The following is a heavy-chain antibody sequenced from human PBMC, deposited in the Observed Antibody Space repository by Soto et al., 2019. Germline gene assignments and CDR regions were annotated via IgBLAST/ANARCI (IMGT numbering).Heavy chain of an antibody. CDR1: GDTFTDYY. J-gene: IGHJ4*02. D-gene: IGHD2-21*02. CDR2: VNPSGGHT. V-gene: IGHV1-46*01. CDR3: GGGGHVVVVTAALDY. Sequence: QVQLVQSGAEVKKPGASVKVSCKASGDTFTDYYIHWVRQAPGQGLEWMGTVNPSGGHTTYAQHILGRKATTWDTSTSTRYMELTRLTSADTAVYDCGGGGHVVVVTAALDYWGQGTLVTVSS.